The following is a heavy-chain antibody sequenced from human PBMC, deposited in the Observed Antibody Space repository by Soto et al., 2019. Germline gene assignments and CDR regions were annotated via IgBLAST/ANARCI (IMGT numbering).Heavy chain of an antibody. CDR1: GYSFTSYW. D-gene: IGHD2-15*01. V-gene: IGHV5-51*01. Sequence: GESLKISCKGSGYSFTSYWIGWVRQMPGKGLEWMGIIYPGDSDTRYSPSFQGQVTIPADKSISTAYLQWSSLKASDTAMYYCASPWVCGTRYFYGMDVWGQGTTVNVSS. J-gene: IGHJ6*02. CDR3: ASPWVCGTRYFYGMDV. CDR2: IYPGDSDT.